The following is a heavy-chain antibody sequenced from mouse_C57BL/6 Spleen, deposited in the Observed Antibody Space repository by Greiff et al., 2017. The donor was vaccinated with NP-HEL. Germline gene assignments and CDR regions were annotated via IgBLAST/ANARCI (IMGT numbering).Heavy chain of an antibody. CDR3: ARPGDGYYGDAMDY. J-gene: IGHJ4*01. V-gene: IGHV5-17*01. CDR1: GFTFSDYG. D-gene: IGHD2-3*01. CDR2: ISSGSSTI. Sequence: EVQRVESGGGLVKPGGSLKLSCAASGFTFSDYGMHWVRQAPEKGLEWVAYISSGSSTIYYADTVKGRFTISRDNAKNTLFLQMTSLRSEDTAMYYCARPGDGYYGDAMDYWGQGTSVTVSS.